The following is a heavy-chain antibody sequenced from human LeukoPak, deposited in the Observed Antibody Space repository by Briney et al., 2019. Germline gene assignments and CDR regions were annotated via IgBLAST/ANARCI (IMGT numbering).Heavy chain of an antibody. Sequence: GESLKISCKGSGYSFTRYWIGWVRQMPGKGLEWMGIIYPGDSDTRYSPSFEGQVTISADKSISTAYLQWSSLKASDTAMYYCARRIAATGRGYFDYWGQGTLVTVSS. V-gene: IGHV5-51*01. CDR3: ARRIAATGRGYFDY. J-gene: IGHJ4*02. CDR2: IYPGDSDT. D-gene: IGHD6-13*01. CDR1: GYSFTRYW.